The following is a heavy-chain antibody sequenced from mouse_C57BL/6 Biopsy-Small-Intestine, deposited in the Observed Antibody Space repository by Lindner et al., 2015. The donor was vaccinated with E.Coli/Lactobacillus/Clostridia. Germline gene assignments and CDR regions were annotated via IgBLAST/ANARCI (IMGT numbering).Heavy chain of an antibody. CDR3: AAYGSLDC. D-gene: IGHD2-1*01. J-gene: IGHJ2*01. CDR1: GYAFSNYW. Sequence: VQLQESGAELVKPGASVKISCKASGYAFSNYWMNWVKQRPGKGLEWIGQIYPGDGDINYNGKFKGKATLTADKSSSTAYMQLSSLTSEDSAVYFCAAYGSLDCWGQGTTLTVSS. V-gene: IGHV1-80*01. CDR2: IYPGDGDI.